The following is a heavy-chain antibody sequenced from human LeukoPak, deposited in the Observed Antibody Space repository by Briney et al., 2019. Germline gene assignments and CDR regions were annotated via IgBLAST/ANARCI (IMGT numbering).Heavy chain of an antibody. J-gene: IGHJ4*02. Sequence: SETLSLTCTVSGGSISSGDYYWSWIRQPPGKGLEWIGYIYYSRSTYYNPSLKSRVTISVDTSKNQFSLKLSSVTAADTAVYYCARGLYDSSGYSFDYWGQGTLVTVSS. CDR2: IYYSRST. V-gene: IGHV4-30-4*01. D-gene: IGHD3-22*01. CDR3: ARGLYDSSGYSFDY. CDR1: GGSISSGDYY.